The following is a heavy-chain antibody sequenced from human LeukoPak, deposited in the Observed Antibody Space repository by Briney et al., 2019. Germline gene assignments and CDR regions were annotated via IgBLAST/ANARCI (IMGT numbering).Heavy chain of an antibody. V-gene: IGHV3-30*18. CDR3: AKDLGSYDYYYYYGMDV. CDR1: GFTFSSYG. CDR2: ISYDGSNK. Sequence: GGSLRLSCAASGFTFSSYGMHWVRQAPGKGLEWVAVISYDGSNKYYADSVKGRFTISRDNSKNTLYLQMNSLRAEDTAVYYCAKDLGSYDYYYYYGMDVWGQGTTVTVSS. D-gene: IGHD5-18*01. J-gene: IGHJ6*02.